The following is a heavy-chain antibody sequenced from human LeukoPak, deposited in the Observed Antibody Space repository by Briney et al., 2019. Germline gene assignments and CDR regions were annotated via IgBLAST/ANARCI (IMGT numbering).Heavy chain of an antibody. D-gene: IGHD2-2*01. CDR2: IYTSGST. CDR1: GGSISSSSYY. V-gene: IGHV4-39*07. CDR3: ARTLYCSSTSCDHFDY. Sequence: SETLSLTCTVSGGSISSSSYYWGWIRQPPGKGLEWIGRIYTSGSTNYNPSFKSRVTMSVDTSKSQFSLKLSSVTAADTAVYYCARTLYCSSTSCDHFDYWGQGTLVTVSS. J-gene: IGHJ4*02.